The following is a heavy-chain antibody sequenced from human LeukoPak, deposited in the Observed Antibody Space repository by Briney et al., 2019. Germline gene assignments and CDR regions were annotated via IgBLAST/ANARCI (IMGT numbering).Heavy chain of an antibody. V-gene: IGHV3-23*01. Sequence: PGGSLRLSCAASGFTFSSYSMNWVRQAPGTGLEWVSSMTGSSGSTYYADAVKGRFTSSRDNSKNILFLQMNSLRADDTAIYYCARSSTNMVLYYFDFWGQGTLVPVSS. J-gene: IGHJ4*02. D-gene: IGHD3-10*01. CDR1: GFTFSSYS. CDR2: MTGSSGST. CDR3: ARSSTNMVLYYFDF.